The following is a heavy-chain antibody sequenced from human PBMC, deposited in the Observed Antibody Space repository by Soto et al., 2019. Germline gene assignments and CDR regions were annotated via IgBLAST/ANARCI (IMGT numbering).Heavy chain of an antibody. CDR3: ARASITMVRGVMYYYYGMDV. D-gene: IGHD3-10*01. J-gene: IGHJ6*02. Sequence: PSETLSLTCTVSGGSISSGDYYWSWIRQPPGKGLEWLGYIYYSGSTYYNPSLKSRVTISVDTSKNQFSLKLSSVTAADTAVYYCARASITMVRGVMYYYYGMDVWGQGTTVTVSS. CDR1: GGSISSGDYY. CDR2: IYYSGST. V-gene: IGHV4-30-4*01.